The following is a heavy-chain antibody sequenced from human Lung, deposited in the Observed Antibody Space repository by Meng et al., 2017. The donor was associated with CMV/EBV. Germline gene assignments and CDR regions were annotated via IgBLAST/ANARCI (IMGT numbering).Heavy chain of an antibody. D-gene: IGHD2-15*01. CDR1: GFTFSSYG. J-gene: IGHJ6*02. CDR3: AKWIGGSNYYGMDV. V-gene: IGHV3-33*06. CDR2: IWYDGSNK. Sequence: GGSLRLSCAASGFTFSSYGMHWVRQAPGKGLEWVAVIWYDGSNKYYADSVKGRFTISRDNSKNTLYLQMNSLRAEDTAVYYCAKWIGGSNYYGMDVWGQGTTVXVSS.